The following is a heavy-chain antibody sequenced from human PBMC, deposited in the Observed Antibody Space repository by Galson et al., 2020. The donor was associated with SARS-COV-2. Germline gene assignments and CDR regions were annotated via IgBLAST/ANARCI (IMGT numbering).Heavy chain of an antibody. V-gene: IGHV3-30*03. CDR1: GFTFSSYG. CDR2: ISYDGSNK. J-gene: IGHJ4*02. Sequence: TGGSLRLSCAASGFTFSSYGMHWVRQAPGKGLEWVAVISYDGSNKYYADSVKGRFTISRDNSKNTLYLQMNSLRAEDTAVYYCARVLEMMDASDDWGQGTLVTVSS. D-gene: IGHD3-16*01. CDR3: ARVLEMMDASDD.